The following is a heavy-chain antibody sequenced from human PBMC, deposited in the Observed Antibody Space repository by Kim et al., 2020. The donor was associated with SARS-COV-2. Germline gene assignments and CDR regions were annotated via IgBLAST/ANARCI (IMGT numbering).Heavy chain of an antibody. CDR3: ARVGSSGYYGSGSYGRDGMDV. V-gene: IGHV3-33*05. D-gene: IGHD3-10*01. J-gene: IGHJ6*02. Sequence: GGSLRLSCAASGFTFSSYGMHWVRQAPGKGLEWVAVISYDGSNKYYADSVKGRFTISRDNSKNTLYLQMNSLRAEDTAVYYCARVGSSGYYGSGSYGRDGMDVWGQGTTVTVSS. CDR2: ISYDGSNK. CDR1: GFTFSSYG.